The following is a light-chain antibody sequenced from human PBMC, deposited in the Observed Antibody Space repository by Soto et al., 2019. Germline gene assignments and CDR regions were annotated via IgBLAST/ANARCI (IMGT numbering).Light chain of an antibody. CDR2: EVI. Sequence: QSVLTQPASVSGSPGQSITISCTGTSSDVGAYDFVSWYQQHPDKAPKLMIYEVIYRPSGVSNRFSGSKSVNTATLTISGLQVEDEGDYYCSSYTTSSTRVFVTGTKVTVL. V-gene: IGLV2-14*03. CDR1: SSDVGAYDF. CDR3: SSYTTSSTRV. J-gene: IGLJ1*01.